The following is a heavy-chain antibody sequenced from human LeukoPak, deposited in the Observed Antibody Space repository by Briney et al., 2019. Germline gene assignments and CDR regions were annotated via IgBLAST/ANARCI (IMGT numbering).Heavy chain of an antibody. CDR1: GGSISSYY. Sequence: SETLSLTCTVSGGSISSYYWSWIRQPAGKGLEWIGRIYTSGSTNYNPSLKSRVTMSVDTSKNQFSLKLSSVTAADTAVYYCAREGDFWSGYRPRPHYYYYYYMDVWGKGTTVTVSS. J-gene: IGHJ6*03. CDR2: IYTSGST. CDR3: AREGDFWSGYRPRPHYYYYYYMDV. V-gene: IGHV4-4*07. D-gene: IGHD3-3*01.